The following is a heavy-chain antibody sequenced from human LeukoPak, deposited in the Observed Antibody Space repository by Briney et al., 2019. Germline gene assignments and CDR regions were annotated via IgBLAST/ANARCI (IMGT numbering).Heavy chain of an antibody. CDR3: ARTRYDSSGYYFRPLDY. CDR1: GYTFTGYY. D-gene: IGHD3-22*01. J-gene: IGHJ4*02. CDR2: INPNSGNT. V-gene: IGHV1-8*02. Sequence: ASVKVSCKASGYTFTGYYMHWVRQAPGQGLEWMGWINPNSGNTGYAQKFQGRVTMTRNTSISTAYMELSSLRSEDTAVYYCARTRYDSSGYYFRPLDYWGQGTLVTVSS.